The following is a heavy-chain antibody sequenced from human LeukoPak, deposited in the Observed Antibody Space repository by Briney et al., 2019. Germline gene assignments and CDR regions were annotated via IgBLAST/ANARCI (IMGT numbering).Heavy chain of an antibody. CDR3: AKSGGYGLIDC. V-gene: IGHV4-38-2*02. D-gene: IGHD1-26*01. CDR2: IYHSGST. J-gene: IGHJ4*02. CDR1: GYSISSGYY. Sequence: PSETLSLTCTVSGYSISSGYYWGWIRQPPGKGLEWIGSIYHSGSTYYNPSLKSRVTISVDTSKNQFSLKLSSVTAADTAVYYCAKSGGYGLIDCWGQGTLVTVSS.